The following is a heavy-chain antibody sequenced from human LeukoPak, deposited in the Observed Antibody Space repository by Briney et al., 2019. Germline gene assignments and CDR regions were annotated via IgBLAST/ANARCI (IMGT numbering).Heavy chain of an antibody. V-gene: IGHV3-23*01. CDR3: AKWPEGAMDYFDY. J-gene: IGHJ4*02. D-gene: IGHD3-16*01. CDR1: GFSFSSYA. Sequence: GGSLRLSCAVSGFSFSSYAMTWARQAPVKGLEWVSAIGGDGTRTYYADSVKGRFTISRDNSKNTLYLEMSSLRVEDTAIYYCAKWPEGAMDYFDYWGQGTLVTVSS. CDR2: IGGDGTRT.